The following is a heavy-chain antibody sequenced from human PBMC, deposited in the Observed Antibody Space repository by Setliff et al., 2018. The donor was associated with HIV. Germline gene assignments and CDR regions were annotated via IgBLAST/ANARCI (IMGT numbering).Heavy chain of an antibody. CDR1: GFAFNNYE. Sequence: GSLRLSCATSGFAFNNYEMNWVRQAPGRGLEWVAHISGTGKTIFYADFVKGRFTISRDNAKNSLFLQMNSLGAEDTAVYYCTRDRGYDILTGYYMDVWGQGITVTVS. J-gene: IGHJ6*02. CDR2: ISGTGKTI. CDR3: TRDRGYDILTGYYMDV. V-gene: IGHV3-48*03. D-gene: IGHD3-9*01.